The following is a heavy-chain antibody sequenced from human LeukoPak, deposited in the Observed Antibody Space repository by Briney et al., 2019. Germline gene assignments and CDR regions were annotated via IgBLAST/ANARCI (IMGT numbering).Heavy chain of an antibody. CDR3: ARDRGYSYGYEASYYFDY. Sequence: GGSLRLSCTASRFIFSSFSMNWVRQAPGKGLEWISYISGSTGTIYYADSVKGRFTISRDNAKNSLYLQTNSLRDEDTAVYYCARDRGYSYGYEASYYFDYWGQGALVTVSS. V-gene: IGHV3-48*02. CDR2: ISGSTGTI. J-gene: IGHJ4*02. D-gene: IGHD5-18*01. CDR1: RFIFSSFS.